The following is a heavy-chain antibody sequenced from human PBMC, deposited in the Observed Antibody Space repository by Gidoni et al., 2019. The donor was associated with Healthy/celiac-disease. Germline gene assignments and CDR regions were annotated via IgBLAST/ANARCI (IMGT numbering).Heavy chain of an antibody. CDR1: GFTFSSYA. CDR2: SSGSGGSK. J-gene: IGHJ6*02. V-gene: IGHV3-23*01. CDR3: AKAGIAADGTDYYYGMDV. Sequence: EVQLLESGGGLVQPGGSLRLSCAASGFTFSSYAMSWVRQAPGKGLEWVSASSGSGGSKYYADSVKGRFTISRDNSKNTLYLQMNSLRAEDTAVYYCAKAGIAADGTDYYYGMDVWGQGTTVTVSS. D-gene: IGHD6-13*01.